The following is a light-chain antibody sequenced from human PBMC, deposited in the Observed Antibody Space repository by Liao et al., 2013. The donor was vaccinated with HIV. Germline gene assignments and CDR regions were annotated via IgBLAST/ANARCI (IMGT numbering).Light chain of an antibody. CDR2: QDS. CDR3: QAWDSSTAV. Sequence: YVLTQPPSVSVAPGKTAGITCGGDNLGSKSVHWYQQKPGQSPVLVIYQDSKRPSGIPERFSGSNSGNTATLTISGTQAMDEADYYCQAWDSSTAVFGGGTKLTVL. V-gene: IGLV3-21*01. J-gene: IGLJ2*01. CDR1: NLGSKS.